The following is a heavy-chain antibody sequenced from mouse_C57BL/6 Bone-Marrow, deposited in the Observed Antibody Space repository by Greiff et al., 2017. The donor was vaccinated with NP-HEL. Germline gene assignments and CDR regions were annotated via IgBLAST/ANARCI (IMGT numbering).Heavy chain of an antibody. CDR2: IYPGSGNT. Sequence: VQLQQSGPELVKPGASVKISCKASGYSFTSYYIHWVKQRPGQGLEWIGWIYPGSGNTKYNEKFKGKATLTADTSSSTACMQLSSLTSEDSAVYYCARSGGYPFAYWGQGTLVTVSA. V-gene: IGHV1-66*01. J-gene: IGHJ3*01. CDR3: ARSGGYPFAY. D-gene: IGHD2-2*01. CDR1: GYSFTSYY.